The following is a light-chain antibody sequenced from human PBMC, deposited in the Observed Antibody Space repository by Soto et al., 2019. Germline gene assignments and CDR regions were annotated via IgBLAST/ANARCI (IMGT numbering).Light chain of an antibody. CDR2: DAS. CDR3: QQRGNWPWT. CDR1: QSVSSY. V-gene: IGKV3-11*01. Sequence: EIVLTQSPATLSLSPGERATLSCRASQSVSSYLAWYQQKPGQAPRLLIYDASNRATGIPARFSGSGSGTDFTLTISSLEPEDCAVYYCQQRGNWPWTFGQGTKVEIK. J-gene: IGKJ1*01.